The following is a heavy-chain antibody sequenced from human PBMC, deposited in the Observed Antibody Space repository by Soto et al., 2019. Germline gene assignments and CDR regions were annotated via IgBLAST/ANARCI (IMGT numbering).Heavy chain of an antibody. CDR3: ARLHGYSSGWYDY. CDR2: ISTFNGNA. D-gene: IGHD6-19*01. J-gene: IGHJ4*02. Sequence: QVQLVQSGAEVKKPGASVKVSCKASGYTFSSNGVSWVRQAPGQGLEWMGWISTFNGNAHFAQKFQGRVTMTTDTSTNTAYMELRSLSSDDTAVYYGARLHGYSSGWYDYWGQGTLVTVSS. V-gene: IGHV1-18*04. CDR1: GYTFSSNG.